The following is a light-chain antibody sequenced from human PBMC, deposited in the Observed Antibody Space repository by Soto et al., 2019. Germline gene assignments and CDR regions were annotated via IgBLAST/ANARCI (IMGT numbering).Light chain of an antibody. CDR2: EDT. CDR1: SNNIDSHNF. Sequence: QSVLTQPASVSGSPGQSITISCTVTSNNIDSHNFVSWYQQHPGKVPKLMIYEDTERPSGVSDRVSGSKSGRTASLTISGLQSEDEADYYCCSYAGQTVFFAGGTKLTVL. J-gene: IGLJ2*01. V-gene: IGLV2-23*01. CDR3: CSYAGQTVF.